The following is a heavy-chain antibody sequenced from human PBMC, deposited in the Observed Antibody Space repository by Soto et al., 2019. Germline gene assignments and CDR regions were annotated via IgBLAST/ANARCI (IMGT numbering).Heavy chain of an antibody. J-gene: IGHJ4*02. V-gene: IGHV4-30-2*01. CDR3: ARVPDY. Sequence: QLQLQESGSGLVKPSQTLSLTCAVSGGSISSGGYSWSWIRQPPGKGLEWIGYMYHSGSTYYNPSLKSRVTISIDSAKNQFSLKRSSVTAAETAVYYCARVPDYWGQGILVTVSS. CDR2: MYHSGST. CDR1: GGSISSGGYS. D-gene: IGHD2-2*01.